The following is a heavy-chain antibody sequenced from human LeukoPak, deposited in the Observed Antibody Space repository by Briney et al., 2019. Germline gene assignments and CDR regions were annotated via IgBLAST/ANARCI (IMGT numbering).Heavy chain of an antibody. CDR2: INAGNGNT. J-gene: IGHJ5*02. CDR1: GYIFTSYA. Sequence: ASVKVSCKASGYIFTSYAMHWVRQAPGQRFEWMGWINAGNGNTKYSQKFQGRVTISRDTSASTVYMELSSLRSEDTAVYYCARDIDREFNWFDPWGQGTLVTVS. V-gene: IGHV1-3*01. CDR3: ARDIDREFNWFDP. D-gene: IGHD1-14*01.